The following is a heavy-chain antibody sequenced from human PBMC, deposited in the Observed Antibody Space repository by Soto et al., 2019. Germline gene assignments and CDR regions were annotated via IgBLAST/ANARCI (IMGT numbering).Heavy chain of an antibody. CDR3: AKVSGDYDSSGYYRN. V-gene: IGHV3-9*01. J-gene: IGHJ4*02. CDR2: ISWNSGSI. CDR1: GFTFDDYA. D-gene: IGHD3-22*01. Sequence: EVQLVESGGGVVQPGRSLRLSCAASGFTFDDYAMHWVRQAPGKGLEWVSGISWNSGSIGYADSVKGRFTISRDNAKNSLYLQMNSLRAEDTALYYCAKVSGDYDSSGYYRNWGQGTLVTVSS.